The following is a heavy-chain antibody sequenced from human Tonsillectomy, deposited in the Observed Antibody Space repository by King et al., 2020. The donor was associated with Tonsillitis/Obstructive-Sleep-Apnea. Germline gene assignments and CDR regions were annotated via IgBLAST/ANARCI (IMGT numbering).Heavy chain of an antibody. D-gene: IGHD3-16*01. Sequence: VQLQQWGAGLLKPSETLSLTCAVYGGSFSGYYWSWIRQPPGKGLEWIGEINHSGSTNYNPSLKSRVTISVDTSKNQFSLKLSSVTAADTAVYYCATPGGGDNFSWFDPWGQGTLVTVSS. CDR3: ATPGGGDNFSWFDP. J-gene: IGHJ5*02. CDR2: INHSGST. CDR1: GGSFSGYY. V-gene: IGHV4-34*01.